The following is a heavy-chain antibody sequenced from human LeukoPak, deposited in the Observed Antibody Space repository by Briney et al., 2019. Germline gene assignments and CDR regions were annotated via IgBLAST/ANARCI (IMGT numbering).Heavy chain of an antibody. CDR2: INPNNGAT. J-gene: IGHJ5*02. Sequence: GASVKVSCKASAYTFTAYYIHWVRQAPGQGLEWMGWINPNNGATNYAQKFRGRVTMTRDTSISTAYMDLSRLTSDDTAVYYCARGDIYCGSGVCYRWFDPWGQGTLVTVSS. V-gene: IGHV1-2*02. D-gene: IGHD2-15*01. CDR1: AYTFTAYY. CDR3: ARGDIYCGSGVCYRWFDP.